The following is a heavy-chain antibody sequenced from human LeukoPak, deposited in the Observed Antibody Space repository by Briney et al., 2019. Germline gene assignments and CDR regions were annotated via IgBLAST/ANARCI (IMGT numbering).Heavy chain of an antibody. CDR2: TYYRSKWYN. V-gene: IGHV6-1*01. Sequence: SQTLSLTCAISGDSVSSNIAAWDWIRQSPSRGLEWLRRTYYRSKWYNDYAVSVKSRITINADTSKNQFSLQLISVTPEDTAVYFCARGKRELGSLLFDSWGQGTLVTVSS. J-gene: IGHJ4*02. CDR3: ARGKRELGSLLFDS. D-gene: IGHD1-7*01. CDR1: GDSVSSNIAA.